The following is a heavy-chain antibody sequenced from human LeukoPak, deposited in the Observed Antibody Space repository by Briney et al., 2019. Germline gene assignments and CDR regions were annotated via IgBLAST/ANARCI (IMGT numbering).Heavy chain of an antibody. J-gene: IGHJ4*02. Sequence: GGSLRLSCAASGFTFSSYGMHWVRQAPGKGLEWVAFIRYDGSNKYYEDSVKGRFTISRDNSKNTLYLQMNSLRAEDTAVYYCARRSGIAVAGAFDYWGQGTLVTVSS. CDR1: GFTFSSYG. V-gene: IGHV3-30*02. CDR3: ARRSGIAVAGAFDY. CDR2: IRYDGSNK. D-gene: IGHD6-19*01.